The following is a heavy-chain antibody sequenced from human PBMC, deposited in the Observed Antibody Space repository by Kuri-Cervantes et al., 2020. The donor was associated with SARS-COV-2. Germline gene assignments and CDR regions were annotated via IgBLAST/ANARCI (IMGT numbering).Heavy chain of an antibody. CDR3: ARTNKQWRGYFDY. CDR1: GGSISSSSYY. Sequence: SETLSLTCTVSGGSISSSSYYWGWIRQPPGKGLEWIGSIYYSGSTYYNPSPKSRVTISVDTSKNQFSLKLGSVTAADTAVYYCARTNKQWRGYFDYWGQGTLVTVSS. J-gene: IGHJ4*02. V-gene: IGHV4-39*01. D-gene: IGHD6-19*01. CDR2: IYYSGST.